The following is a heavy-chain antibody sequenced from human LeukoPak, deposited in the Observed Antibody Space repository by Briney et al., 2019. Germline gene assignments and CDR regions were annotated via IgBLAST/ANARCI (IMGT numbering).Heavy chain of an antibody. V-gene: IGHV1-18*04. J-gene: IGHJ6*04. D-gene: IGHD2-21*02. Sequence: ASVKVSCTASGYTFTSYGISWVRQAPGQGLEWMGWISAYNGNTNYAQKLQGRVTMTTDTSTSTAYMELRSLRSDDTAVYYCGRDPYYYYGMDVWGKGTTVTVSS. CDR3: GRDPYYYYGMDV. CDR2: ISAYNGNT. CDR1: GYTFTSYG.